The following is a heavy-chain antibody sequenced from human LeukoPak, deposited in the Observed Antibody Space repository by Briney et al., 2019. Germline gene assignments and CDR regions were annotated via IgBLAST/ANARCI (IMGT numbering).Heavy chain of an antibody. CDR1: GFTFSSCA. D-gene: IGHD6-19*01. CDR2: ISGSGGST. Sequence: GGSLRLSCAASGFTFSSCAMSWVRQAPGKGLEWVSAISGSGGSTYYADSVKGRFTISRDNSKNTLYLQMNSLRAEDTAVYYCAKPSAYSSGWYGGFDYWGQGTLVTVSS. CDR3: AKPSAYSSGWYGGFDY. J-gene: IGHJ4*02. V-gene: IGHV3-23*01.